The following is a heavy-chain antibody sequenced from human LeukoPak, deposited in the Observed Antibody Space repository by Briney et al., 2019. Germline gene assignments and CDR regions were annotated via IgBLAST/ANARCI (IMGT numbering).Heavy chain of an antibody. D-gene: IGHD7-27*01. CDR3: ARDNWGATDY. CDR1: GFTFSNSW. CDR2: IKRDGSEK. J-gene: IGHJ4*02. Sequence: PGGSLRLSCAASGFTFSNSWMSWVRQAPGKGLEWVANIKRDGSEKYYVDSVKGRFTISRDNAKNSLYLQMNSLRGEDTAVYYCARDNWGATDYWGQGTLVTASS. V-gene: IGHV3-7*05.